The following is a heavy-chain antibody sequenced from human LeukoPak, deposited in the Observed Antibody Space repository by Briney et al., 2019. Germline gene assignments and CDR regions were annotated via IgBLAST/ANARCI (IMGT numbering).Heavy chain of an antibody. CDR1: GGSLHSFF. CDR2: IYTSGST. V-gene: IGHV4-4*07. Sequence: SETLSLTLALSGGSLHSFFWGLIRQPAREGLGGIWRIYTSGSTNYNPSLKSRVTMSVDTSKNQFSLNLRSVTAADTAVYYCARLPGGDSSSVVAFDIWGQGTMVTVSS. CDR3: ARLPGGDSSSVVAFDI. J-gene: IGHJ3*02. D-gene: IGHD2-21*02.